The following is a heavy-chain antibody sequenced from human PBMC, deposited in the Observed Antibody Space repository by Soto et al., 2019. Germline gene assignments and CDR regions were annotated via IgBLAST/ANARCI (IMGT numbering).Heavy chain of an antibody. V-gene: IGHV1-2*04. CDR1: GYTFTGYY. D-gene: IGHD2-15*01. CDR2: INPNSGGT. Sequence: ASVKVSCKASGYTFTGYYMHWVRQAPGQGLEWMGWINPNSGGTNYAQKFQGWVTMTRDTSISTAYMELSRLRSDDTAVYYCARSDCSGGSCYLDYWGQGTLVTVSS. CDR3: ARSDCSGGSCYLDY. J-gene: IGHJ4*02.